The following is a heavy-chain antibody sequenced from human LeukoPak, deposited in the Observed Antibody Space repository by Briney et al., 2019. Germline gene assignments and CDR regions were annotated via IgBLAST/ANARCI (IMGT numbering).Heavy chain of an antibody. J-gene: IGHJ4*02. V-gene: IGHV3-23*01. D-gene: IGHD4-17*01. CDR3: AAALMTTNDY. CDR2: ISGSGGST. CDR1: GFTLSSYA. Sequence: GGSLRLSCAASGFTLSSYAMSWVRQAPGKGLEWVSAISGSGGSTYYADSVRGRFTISRDNSKNTLYLQMNSLRAEDTAVYYCAAALMTTNDYWGQGTLVTVSS.